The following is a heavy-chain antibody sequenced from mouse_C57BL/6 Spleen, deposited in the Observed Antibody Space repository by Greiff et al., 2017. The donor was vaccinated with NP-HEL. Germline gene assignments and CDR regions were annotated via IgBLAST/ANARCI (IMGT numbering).Heavy chain of an antibody. CDR3: ARDRGGGRYYYAMDY. V-gene: IGHV5-4*01. J-gene: IGHJ4*01. Sequence: EVKLMESGGGLVKPGGSLKLSCAASGFTFSSYAMSWVRQTPEKRLEWVATISDGGSYTYYPDNVKGRFTISRDNAKNNLYLQMSHLKSEDTAMYYCARDRGGGRYYYAMDYWGQGTSVTVSS. D-gene: IGHD3-1*01. CDR1: GFTFSSYA. CDR2: ISDGGSYT.